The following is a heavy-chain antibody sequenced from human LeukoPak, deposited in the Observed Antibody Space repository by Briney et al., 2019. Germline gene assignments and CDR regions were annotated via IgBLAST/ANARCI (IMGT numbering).Heavy chain of an antibody. CDR1: GFTFTNAW. CDR3: TTDLGTYYHGSQRLIPIDY. D-gene: IGHD3-10*01. Sequence: GGSLRLSCVDSGFTFTNAWMSWVRQAPGKGLEWIGRIKSKTDGETTNYAEPVRGRFPISRDDSKSAVYLQMNSLKIEDTAVYYCTTDLGTYYHGSQRLIPIDYWGQGTLVTVSS. CDR2: IKSKTDGETT. J-gene: IGHJ4*02. V-gene: IGHV3-15*01.